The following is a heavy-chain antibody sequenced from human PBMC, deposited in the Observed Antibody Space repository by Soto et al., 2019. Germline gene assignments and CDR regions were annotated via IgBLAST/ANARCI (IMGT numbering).Heavy chain of an antibody. CDR3: AKVPRITLGVGAFDI. D-gene: IGHD3-3*01. CDR1: GFTFSSYA. Sequence: GESLKISCAASGFTFSSYAMSWVRQAPGKGLEWVSAISGSGGSTYYADSVKGRFTISRDNSKNTLYLQMNSLRAEDTAVYYCAKVPRITLGVGAFDIWGQGTMVTVSS. J-gene: IGHJ3*02. CDR2: ISGSGGST. V-gene: IGHV3-23*01.